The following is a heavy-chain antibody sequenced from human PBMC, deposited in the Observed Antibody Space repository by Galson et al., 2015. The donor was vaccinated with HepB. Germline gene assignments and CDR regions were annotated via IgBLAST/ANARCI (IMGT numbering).Heavy chain of an antibody. CDR1: GYTFTSYD. Sequence: SVKVSCKASGYTFTSYDINWVRQATGQGLEWMGWMNPNSGNTGYAQKFQGRVTMTRNTSISTAYMELSSLRSEDTAVYYCARGWSNALITMVQGVIYKDYYYYYMDVWGKGTTVTVSS. J-gene: IGHJ6*03. V-gene: IGHV1-8*01. CDR2: MNPNSGNT. D-gene: IGHD3-10*01. CDR3: ARGWSNALITMVQGVIYKDYYYYYMDV.